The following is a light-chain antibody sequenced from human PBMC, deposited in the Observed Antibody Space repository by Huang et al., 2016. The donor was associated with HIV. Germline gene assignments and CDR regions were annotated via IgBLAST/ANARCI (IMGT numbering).Light chain of an antibody. Sequence: IRMTQSPSSLSASTGDRVTITCRANQDINNFLAWYQQSPGNVPKLLIYAASTLQSGVPTRFSGNGSGTDFTLTIGCLHSEDVATYYCQQYDIHPLTFGPGTRVDIK. V-gene: IGKV1-8*01. J-gene: IGKJ3*01. CDR2: AAS. CDR1: QDINNF. CDR3: QQYDIHPLT.